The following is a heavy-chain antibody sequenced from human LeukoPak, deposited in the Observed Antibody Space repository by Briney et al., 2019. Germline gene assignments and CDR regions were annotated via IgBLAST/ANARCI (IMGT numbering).Heavy chain of an antibody. J-gene: IGHJ4*02. D-gene: IGHD3-22*01. V-gene: IGHV3-23*01. CDR3: ASQKENFYDSSGNN. Sequence: GGSLRLSCAASGFTFSSSAMSWVRQAPGKGLEWVSAISGNGGSTYYADSVKGRFTISGDNSKNTLYLQMNSLRAEDTAVYFCASQKENFYDSSGNNWGQGTLVTVSS. CDR1: GFTFSSSA. CDR2: ISGNGGST.